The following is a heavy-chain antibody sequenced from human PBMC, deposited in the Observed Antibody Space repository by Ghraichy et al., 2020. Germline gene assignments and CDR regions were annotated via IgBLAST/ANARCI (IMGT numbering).Heavy chain of an antibody. D-gene: IGHD5-12*01. CDR2: NSGST. CDR1: RGSISSYY. V-gene: IGHV4-59*01. CDR3: ARGQQFSGYGSFDY. J-gene: IGHJ4*02. Sequence: SQTLSLTCSVSRGSISSYYWSWIRQPPGKGLEWIGYNSGSTNYNPSLKSRVTMSVDTSKNQFSLELSSVTAADTAVYYCARGQQFSGYGSFDYWGQGTLVTVSS.